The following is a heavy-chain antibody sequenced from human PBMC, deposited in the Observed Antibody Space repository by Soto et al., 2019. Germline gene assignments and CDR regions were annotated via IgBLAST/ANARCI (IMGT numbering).Heavy chain of an antibody. D-gene: IGHD3-9*01. CDR2: IYYSGST. J-gene: IGHJ4*02. V-gene: IGHV4-61*01. CDR1: GGSVSSGSYY. CDR3: PRVRRYLVMLQFGY. Sequence: SETLSLICTVSGGSVSSGSYYWSWIRQPPGKGLEWIGYIYYSGSTNYNPSLKSRVTISVDTSKNQFSLKLSSVTAADTAVYYCPRVRRYLVMLQFGYLGQGTLVTVSS.